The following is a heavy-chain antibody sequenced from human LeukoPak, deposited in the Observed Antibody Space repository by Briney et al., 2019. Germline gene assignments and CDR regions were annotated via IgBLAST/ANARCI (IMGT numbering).Heavy chain of an antibody. D-gene: IGHD5-24*01. CDR2: TYYRSQWYN. CDR3: VRGNYNFDY. Sequence: SQTLSLTCAISGESVSSYGASWNWLRQSPSRGLEWLGRTYYRSQWYNEYAEAVRSRITVNPNTSKIQSSLQLDSVTPEDTAVYYCVRGNYNFDYWGQGTLVTVSS. V-gene: IGHV6-1*01. CDR1: GESVSSYGAS. J-gene: IGHJ4*02.